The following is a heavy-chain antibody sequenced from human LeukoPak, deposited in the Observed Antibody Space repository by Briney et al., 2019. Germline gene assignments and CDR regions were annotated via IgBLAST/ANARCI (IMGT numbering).Heavy chain of an antibody. Sequence: PSETLSLTCAVYGGSFSGYYWSWIRQPPGKRLEWIGEVNHSGSTNYNPSLKSRVTISVDTSKNQFSLKLSSVTAADTAVYYCARGPNVGRTAGTAFDIWGQGTMVTVSS. CDR1: GGSFSGYY. CDR2: VNHSGST. D-gene: IGHD6-13*01. CDR3: ARGPNVGRTAGTAFDI. J-gene: IGHJ3*02. V-gene: IGHV4-34*01.